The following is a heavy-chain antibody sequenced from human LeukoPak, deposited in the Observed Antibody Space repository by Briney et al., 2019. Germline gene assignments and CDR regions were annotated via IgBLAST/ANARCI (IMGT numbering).Heavy chain of an antibody. V-gene: IGHV3-21*01. CDR2: ISTSSNYI. CDR1: GFTFNSYT. CDR3: ARVSAHAGIAVAASDY. J-gene: IGHJ4*02. D-gene: IGHD6-19*01. Sequence: GGSLRLSCAASGFTFNSYTTNWVRQAPGKGLEWVSSISTSSNYIYYADSLRGRFTISRDNAKNSLYLQMNGLRAEDTAVYYCARVSAHAGIAVAASDYWGQGTLVTVSS.